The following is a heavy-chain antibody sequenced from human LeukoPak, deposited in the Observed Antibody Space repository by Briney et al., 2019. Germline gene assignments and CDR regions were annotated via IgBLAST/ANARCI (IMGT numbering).Heavy chain of an antibody. D-gene: IGHD3-10*02. CDR1: GFTFTNYW. J-gene: IGHJ4*02. CDR2: INSDGSST. CDR3: ARDRGFYYVLDY. Sequence: PGGSLRLFCAASGFTFTNYWMQWVRQAPGKGLVWASRINSDGSSTSYADSVKGRFTISRDNAKNTLYLQMNSLRVEDTAVYYCARDRGFYYVLDYWGQGTLVTVSS. V-gene: IGHV3-74*01.